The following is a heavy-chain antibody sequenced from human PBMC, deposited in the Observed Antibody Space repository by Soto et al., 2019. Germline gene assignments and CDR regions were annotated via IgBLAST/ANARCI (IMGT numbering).Heavy chain of an antibody. J-gene: IGHJ6*02. D-gene: IGHD4-4*01. CDR3: ARVGMTTLPASYYYGMDV. CDR1: GGTLSSYA. V-gene: IGHV1-69*13. Sequence: ASVKVSCKASGGTLSSYAISWVRQAPGQGLEWMGRIIPFFGTANYAQKFQGRVTITADESTSTAYMELTSLRSEDTAVYYCARVGMTTLPASYYYGMDVWCQGTMVTVYS. CDR2: IIPFFGTA.